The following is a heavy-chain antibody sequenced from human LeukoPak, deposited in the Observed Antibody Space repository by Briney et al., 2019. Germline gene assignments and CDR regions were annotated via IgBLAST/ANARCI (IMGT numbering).Heavy chain of an antibody. V-gene: IGHV3-7*01. CDR2: INQGGSET. CDR3: TKGRSNHY. J-gene: IGHJ4*01. CDR1: EFSFSDFW. D-gene: IGHD4-11*01. Sequence: GGSLRLSCVASEFSFSDFWMRWVRQAPGKGLEWVANINQGGSETYYVDSVKGRFTISRDNAKKSLFLQMNSLRAEDTAVYYCTKGRSNHYWGQGTLVTVST.